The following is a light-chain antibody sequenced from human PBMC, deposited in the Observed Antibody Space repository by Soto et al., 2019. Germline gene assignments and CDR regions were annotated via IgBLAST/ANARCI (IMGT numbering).Light chain of an antibody. CDR2: DSS. CDR1: QDINNY. CDR3: QQFDSLPFT. Sequence: DIQMTQSPSSLSASVGDRVTFICQASQDINNYLNWYQQKPGKAPKRLIYDSSNLERGVPSRFTGSGYGTRFSFTIRSLQAEDIATYYGQQFDSLPFTSGQATRPEIK. J-gene: IGKJ5*01. V-gene: IGKV1-33*01.